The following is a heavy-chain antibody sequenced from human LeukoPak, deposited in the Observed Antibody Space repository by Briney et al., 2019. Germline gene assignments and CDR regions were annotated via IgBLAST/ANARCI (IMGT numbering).Heavy chain of an antibody. V-gene: IGHV3-23*01. CDR2: ISCSGDST. CDR3: AKGGPYSSSWGGKFDH. Sequence: GGSLRLSCAASGFTFSSYAMNWVRQAPGKGLEWVSSISCSGDSTYYADSVNGQFTISRDNHKNTLYQQMKNLRADDTAIYDCAKGGPYSSSWGGKFDHWGQGTLVTVSS. CDR1: GFTFSSYA. D-gene: IGHD6-13*01. J-gene: IGHJ4*02.